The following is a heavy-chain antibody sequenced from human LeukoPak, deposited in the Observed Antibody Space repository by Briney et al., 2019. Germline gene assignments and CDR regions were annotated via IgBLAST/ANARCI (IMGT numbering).Heavy chain of an antibody. V-gene: IGHV1-46*03. D-gene: IGHD1-26*01. CDR1: GYTLTSYY. CDR2: INPSGGST. Sequence: GASVKVSCKASGYTLTSYYMHWVRQAPGQGLEWMGIINPSGGSTTYAQKFQGRVTMTRDTSTSTVYMELSSLRSEETAFYYWARGRAVGVGAGFDYWGQGTLVTVSS. CDR3: ARGRAVGVGAGFDY. J-gene: IGHJ4*02.